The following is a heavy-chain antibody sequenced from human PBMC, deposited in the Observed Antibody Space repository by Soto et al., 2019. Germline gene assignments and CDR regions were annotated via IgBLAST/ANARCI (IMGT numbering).Heavy chain of an antibody. D-gene: IGHD6-13*01. CDR1: GFTFSSYS. V-gene: IGHV3-21*01. CDR3: ARDLAAAGGYYGMDV. J-gene: IGHJ6*02. CDR2: ISSSSSYI. Sequence: EVQLVESGGGLVKPGGSLRLSCAASGFTFSSYSMNWVRQAPGKGLEWVSSISSSSSYIYYADSVKGRFTISRDNAKNSLYLQMNSLRAEDTAVYYCARDLAAAGGYYGMDVWGQGTTVTVSS.